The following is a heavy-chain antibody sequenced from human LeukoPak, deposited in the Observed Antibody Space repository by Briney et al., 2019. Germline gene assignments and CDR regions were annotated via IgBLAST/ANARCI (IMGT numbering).Heavy chain of an antibody. V-gene: IGHV3-30*02. J-gene: IGHJ4*02. Sequence: PGGSLRLSCATSGFTFSSYGMHWVRQPPGKGLEWVAFIRYDGSNTYYADSVKGRFTISRDNSKNTVYLQMNSLRAEDTAVYYCAKDRFQWLVRSYFDYWGQGTLVTVSS. CDR2: IRYDGSNT. CDR3: AKDRFQWLVRSYFDY. D-gene: IGHD6-19*01. CDR1: GFTFSSYG.